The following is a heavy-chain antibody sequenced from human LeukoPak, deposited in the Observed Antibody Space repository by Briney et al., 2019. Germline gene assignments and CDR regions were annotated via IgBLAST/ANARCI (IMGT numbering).Heavy chain of an antibody. J-gene: IGHJ4*02. D-gene: IGHD6-19*01. Sequence: ASVTVSCKASGYTFTSYAMNLVRQDPGPGLEWMGVINTNTGNPTYAQGFTGRFVFSLDTSVSTAYLQISSLKAEDTAVYYCARWFCRIAVAGIDYWGQGTLVTVSS. CDR2: INTNTGNP. CDR1: GYTFTSYA. V-gene: IGHV7-4-1*02. CDR3: ARWFCRIAVAGIDY.